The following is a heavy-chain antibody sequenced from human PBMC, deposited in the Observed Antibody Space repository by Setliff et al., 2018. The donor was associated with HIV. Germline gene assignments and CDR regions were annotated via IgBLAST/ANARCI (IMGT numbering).Heavy chain of an antibody. CDR3: ARGATITYYFDY. J-gene: IGHJ4*02. CDR1: GGTFSSYA. CDR2: IIPIFGTA. V-gene: IGHV1-69*13. Sequence: GASVKVSCKASGGTFSSYAISWVRQAPGQGLEWMGGIIPIFGTANYAQKFQGRVTITADESTSTAYMGLSSLRSEDTAVYYCARGATITYYFDYWGQGTLVTVSS. D-gene: IGHD5-12*01.